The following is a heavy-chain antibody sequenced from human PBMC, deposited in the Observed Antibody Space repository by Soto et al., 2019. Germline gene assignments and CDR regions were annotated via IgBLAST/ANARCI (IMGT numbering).Heavy chain of an antibody. Sequence: ASVKVSCKASGYTFTSYGISWVRQAPGQGLEWMGWISAYNGNTNYAQKLQGRFTISRDNSKNTLYLQMNSLRAEDTAVYYCARDERRAVAGSGGFDYWGQGTLVTVSS. CDR1: GYTFTSYG. CDR3: ARDERRAVAGSGGFDY. CDR2: ISAYNGNT. J-gene: IGHJ4*02. D-gene: IGHD6-19*01. V-gene: IGHV1-18*01.